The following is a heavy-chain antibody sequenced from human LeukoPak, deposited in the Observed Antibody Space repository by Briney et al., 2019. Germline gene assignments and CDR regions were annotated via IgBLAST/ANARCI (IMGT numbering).Heavy chain of an antibody. V-gene: IGHV4-30-4*08. J-gene: IGHJ6*03. Sequence: SQTLSLTCTVSGGSISSGDYYWSWIRQPPGKGLEWIGYIYHSGSTYYNPSLKSRVTISVDRSKNQFSLKLSSVTAADTAVYYCARDHYYYYYMDVWGKGTTVTVSS. CDR3: ARDHYYYYYMDV. CDR2: IYHSGST. CDR1: GGSISSGDYY.